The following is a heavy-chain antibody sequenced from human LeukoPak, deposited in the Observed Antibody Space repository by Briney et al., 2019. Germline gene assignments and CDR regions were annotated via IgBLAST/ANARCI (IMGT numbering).Heavy chain of an antibody. J-gene: IGHJ4*02. CDR3: ARDRGFSYGIDF. CDR1: GFAFISYS. CDR2: TSSGSDYI. V-gene: IGHV3-21*01. Sequence: KPGGSLRLSCAASGFAFISYSINWVRQAPGKGLEWVSSTSSGSDYIYYADSMKGRFSTSRDNAKNSLYLQMNSLTVEDTAVYYCARDRGFSYGIDFWGQGTLVTVSS. D-gene: IGHD5-18*01.